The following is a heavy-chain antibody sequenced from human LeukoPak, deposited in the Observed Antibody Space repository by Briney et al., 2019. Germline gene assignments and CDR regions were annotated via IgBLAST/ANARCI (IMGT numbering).Heavy chain of an antibody. V-gene: IGHV4-30-4*01. CDR1: GGSISSGDYY. J-gene: IGHJ3*02. CDR2: IYYSGST. D-gene: IGHD3-3*01. CDR3: ARLPTIFGVVIKEDAFDI. Sequence: SQTLSLTCTVSGGSISSGDYYWSWIRQPPGKGLEWIGYIYYSGSTYYNPSLKSRVTISVDTSKNQFSLKLSSVTAADTAVYYCARLPTIFGVVIKEDAFDIWGQGTMVTVSS.